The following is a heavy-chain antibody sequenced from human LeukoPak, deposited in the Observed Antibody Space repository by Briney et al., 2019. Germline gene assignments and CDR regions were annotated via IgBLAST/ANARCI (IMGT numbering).Heavy chain of an antibody. CDR1: GFTFSTYA. CDR2: IYYSGST. J-gene: IGHJ6*03. D-gene: IGHD3-10*01. Sequence: GSLRLSCAASGFTFSTYAMSWVRQAPGKGLEWIGYIYYSGSTNYNPSLKSRVTISVDTSKNQFSLKLSSVTAADTAVYYCARDYYGSGSYYPHYYYYMDVWGKGTTVTVSS. CDR3: ARDYYGSGSYYPHYYYYMDV. V-gene: IGHV4-59*01.